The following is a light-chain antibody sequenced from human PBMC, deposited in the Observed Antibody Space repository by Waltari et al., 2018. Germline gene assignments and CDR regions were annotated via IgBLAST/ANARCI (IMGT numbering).Light chain of an antibody. CDR1: ESVRRA. J-gene: IGKJ1*01. V-gene: IGKV3-20*01. CDR3: QHYRSLPVT. CDR2: GAS. Sequence: EIVLTQSPGTLSLSPGERATLSCRASESVRRALAWYQQRPGQAPRLLIYGASSRATGIPDRFSGSGSGTDFSLTISRLEPEDFALYYCQHYRSLPVTFGQGTKVEIK.